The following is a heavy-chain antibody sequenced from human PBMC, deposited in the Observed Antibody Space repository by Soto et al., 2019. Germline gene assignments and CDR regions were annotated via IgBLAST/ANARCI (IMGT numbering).Heavy chain of an antibody. J-gene: IGHJ4*02. CDR1: GGSMSEYF. Sequence: SETLSLTCSVSGGSMSEYFWSWIRQSPEGGLEWIGYVYYLGSTDYNPSLKSRVTISVDTSKRQFSLRLSSVTAADAAIYYCARDGYDGSGSPYPAYWGPGTQVTVSS. CDR2: VYYLGST. V-gene: IGHV4-59*01. D-gene: IGHD3-10*01. CDR3: ARDGYDGSGSPYPAY.